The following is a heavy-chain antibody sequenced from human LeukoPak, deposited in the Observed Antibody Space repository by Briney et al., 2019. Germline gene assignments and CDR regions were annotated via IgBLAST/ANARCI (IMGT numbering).Heavy chain of an antibody. D-gene: IGHD3-10*01. Sequence: PGGSLRLSCAASGFTFSSYSMNWVRQAPGKGLEWVSYISSSSSTIYYADSVKGRFTISRDNAKNSLYLQMNSRRAEDTAVYYCARDGSGSYDYWGQGTLVTVSS. V-gene: IGHV3-48*01. CDR3: ARDGSGSYDY. CDR1: GFTFSSYS. J-gene: IGHJ4*02. CDR2: ISSSSSTI.